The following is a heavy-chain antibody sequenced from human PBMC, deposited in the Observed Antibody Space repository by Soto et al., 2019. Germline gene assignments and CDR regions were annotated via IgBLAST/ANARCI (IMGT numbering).Heavy chain of an antibody. CDR2: IWYDGSNK. Sequence: ESGGGVVQPGGSLRLSCPASGFSFRSYGMHWVRQAPGKGLEWVAVIWYDGSNKYSADSVKGRFTISRDNSKKTLYLQMSSLRAEDTAVYYCARDGCGGDCPFDYWGQGTLVTVSS. D-gene: IGHD2-21*02. J-gene: IGHJ4*02. V-gene: IGHV3-33*01. CDR3: ARDGCGGDCPFDY. CDR1: GFSFRSYG.